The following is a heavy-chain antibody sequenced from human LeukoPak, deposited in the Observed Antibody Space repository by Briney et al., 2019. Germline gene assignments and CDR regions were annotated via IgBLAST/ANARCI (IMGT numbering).Heavy chain of an antibody. Sequence: GGSLRLSCAASGFTFSNYAMHWVRQAPGKGLEWVAVISYDGSDKYYADSVKGRFTISRDNSKNTLYLQMNSLRAEDTAVYYCAKDLTGIPTIDYWGQGTLVTVSS. J-gene: IGHJ4*02. CDR2: ISYDGSDK. V-gene: IGHV3-30*18. CDR1: GFTFSNYA. CDR3: AKDLTGIPTIDY. D-gene: IGHD7-27*01.